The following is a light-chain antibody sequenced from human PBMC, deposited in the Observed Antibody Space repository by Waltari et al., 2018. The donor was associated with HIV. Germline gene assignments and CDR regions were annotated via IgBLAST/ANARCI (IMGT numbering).Light chain of an antibody. CDR2: DDR. CDR1: NIGVRD. V-gene: IGLV3-21*02. CDR3: QVWGATNDWV. Sequence: SYVLTQPPSVSVAPNQTATVACIGENIGVRDVHWYRQRSGQAPEVVIHDDRDRAPGIPGRISGSNSGGMATLTIASAEAGDEAVYYCQVWGATNDWVFGGGTKLTVL. J-gene: IGLJ3*02.